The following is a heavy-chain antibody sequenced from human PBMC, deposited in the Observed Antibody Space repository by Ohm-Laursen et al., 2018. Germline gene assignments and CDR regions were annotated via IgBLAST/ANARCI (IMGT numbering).Heavy chain of an antibody. CDR1: GFTFSDYY. CDR3: ASRRVGAGVVDY. D-gene: IGHD1-26*01. J-gene: IGHJ4*02. V-gene: IGHV3-11*01. Sequence: SLRLSCAAPGFTFSDYYMSWIRQAPGTGLEWVSYISSSGSTIYYADSVKGRFTISRDNAKNSLYLQMNSLRAEDTAVYYCASRRVGAGVVDYWGQGTLVTVSS. CDR2: ISSSGSTI.